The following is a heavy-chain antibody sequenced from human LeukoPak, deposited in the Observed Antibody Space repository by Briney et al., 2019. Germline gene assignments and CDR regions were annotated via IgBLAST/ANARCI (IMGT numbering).Heavy chain of an antibody. CDR2: ISGRGSYA. Sequence: GGSLTLSCAASGLTFSSYAMSWVRQAPGKGLEWVSVISGRGSYAYYADSVKGRFTISRDNSKNTLHLQMNSLRVEDTAVYYCAAHDGSGSYSTYDSWGQGTLVTVSS. V-gene: IGHV3-23*01. D-gene: IGHD3-10*01. CDR1: GLTFSSYA. CDR3: AAHDGSGSYSTYDS. J-gene: IGHJ4*02.